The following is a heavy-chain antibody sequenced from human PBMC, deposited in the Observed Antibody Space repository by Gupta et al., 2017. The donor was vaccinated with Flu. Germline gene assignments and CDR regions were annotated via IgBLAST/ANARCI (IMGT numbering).Heavy chain of an antibody. V-gene: IGHV1-2*06. J-gene: IGHJ5*02. CDR2: INPHSTTT. Sequence: QVQLVQSGAEVRKPGSSVKVSCTASGYTFTDYYIPWVRQAPGQGLEWVGRINPHSTTTKYQQKFYGRVTLTMDTSIDTVYMDLARLRSDDTAVYYCARERFCSTASCYRWFDPWGQGTLVTVSS. D-gene: IGHD2-2*02. CDR1: GYTFTDYY. CDR3: ARERFCSTASCYRWFDP.